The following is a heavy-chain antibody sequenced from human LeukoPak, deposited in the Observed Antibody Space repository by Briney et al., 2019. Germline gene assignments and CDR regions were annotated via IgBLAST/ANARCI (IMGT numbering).Heavy chain of an antibody. Sequence: GGSLRLSCAASGLTFSDYYMSWIRQAPGKGLEWVSYISGSGSTIYYADSVKGRFTNYRDNAKTSLYLQMDSLSAEDTAVYYCTTLHYYGMVVWGPGTTVTVS. V-gene: IGHV3-11*01. J-gene: IGHJ6*02. CDR2: ISGSGSTI. CDR3: TTLHYYGMVV. CDR1: GLTFSDYY.